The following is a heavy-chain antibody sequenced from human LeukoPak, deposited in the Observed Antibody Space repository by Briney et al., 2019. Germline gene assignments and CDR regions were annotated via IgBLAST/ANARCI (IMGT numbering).Heavy chain of an antibody. J-gene: IGHJ6*02. CDR1: GFTFSSYA. Sequence: GGSLRLSCAASGFTFSSYAMSWVRQAPGKGLEWVSAISGSGGSTYYADSVKGRFTISRDNSKNTLYLQMNSLRAEDTAVYYCAKDHGSGSYYNYPTSHYYYYYGMDVWGQGTTVTVSS. V-gene: IGHV3-23*01. D-gene: IGHD3-10*01. CDR3: AKDHGSGSYYNYPTSHYYYYYGMDV. CDR2: ISGSGGST.